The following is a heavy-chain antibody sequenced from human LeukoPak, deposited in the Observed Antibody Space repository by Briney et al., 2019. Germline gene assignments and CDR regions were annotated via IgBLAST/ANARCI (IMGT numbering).Heavy chain of an antibody. CDR1: GGSISSSTYY. CDR3: AIYDRMTIAAAGTEWFDP. Sequence: SETLSLTCTVSGGSISSSTYYWGWIRPPPGKGLEWIGSIYHSGSTYYNPSLKSRVTISVDTSKNQFSLKLTSVTAADTAVYYCAIYDRMTIAAAGTEWFDPWGQGTLVTVSS. V-gene: IGHV4-39*07. D-gene: IGHD6-13*01. J-gene: IGHJ5*02. CDR2: IYHSGST.